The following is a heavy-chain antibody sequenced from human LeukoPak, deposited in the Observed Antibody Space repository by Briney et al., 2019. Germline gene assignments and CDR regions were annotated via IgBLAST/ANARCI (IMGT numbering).Heavy chain of an antibody. V-gene: IGHV4-59*01. Sequence: PGGSLRLSCAASGFTFSSYSMNWVRQAPGKGLEWIGNIYYSGTTYYNPSLKTRVTIYVDTTKNLFSLRLRSVTAADTAVYFCARGRVSSSTWYSTYYYYFYMDVWGKGTTVTVSS. CDR1: GFTFSSYS. CDR2: IYYSGTT. CDR3: ARGRVSSSTWYSTYYYYFYMDV. J-gene: IGHJ6*03. D-gene: IGHD1-1*01.